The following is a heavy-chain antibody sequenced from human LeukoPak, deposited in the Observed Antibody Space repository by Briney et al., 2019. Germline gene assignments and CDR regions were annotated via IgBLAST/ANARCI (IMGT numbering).Heavy chain of an antibody. J-gene: IGHJ5*02. CDR1: GGSISSYY. Sequence: PSETLSLTCTVSGGSISSYYWSWIRQPPGKGLEWIGYIYYSGSTNYNPSLKSRVTISVDTSKNQFSLKLSSVTAADTAVYYCARGALFCSGGSCLKWFDPWGQGTLVTVSS. CDR3: ARGALFCSGGSCLKWFDP. D-gene: IGHD2-15*01. CDR2: IYYSGST. V-gene: IGHV4-59*12.